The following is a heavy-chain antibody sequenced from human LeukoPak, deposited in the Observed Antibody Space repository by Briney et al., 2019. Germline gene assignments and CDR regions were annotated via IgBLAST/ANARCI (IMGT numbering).Heavy chain of an antibody. CDR1: GGSISSYY. CDR3: ARGRTTGLVDY. V-gene: IGHV4-59*12. Sequence: PSETLSLTCTVSGGSISSYYWSWIRQPPGKGLEWIGYIYYSGSTNYNPSLKSRVTISVDTSKNQFSLRLTSVTAADTAVYYCARGRTTGLVDYWGQGTLVTVSS. CDR2: IYYSGST. J-gene: IGHJ4*02. D-gene: IGHD1-14*01.